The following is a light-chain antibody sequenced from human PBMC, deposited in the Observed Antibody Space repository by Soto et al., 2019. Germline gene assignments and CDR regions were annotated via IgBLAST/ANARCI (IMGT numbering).Light chain of an antibody. CDR2: SVS. CDR3: QQYNNWPPWT. CDR1: QSVSSNY. V-gene: IGKV3-20*01. J-gene: IGKJ1*01. Sequence: EIVLTQSPGTLSLSPGERATLSCRASQSVSSNYLAWYQHKPGQAPRLLIYSVSSRATGIPDRFSGSGSGTDFTLTISSLQSEDFAVYYCQQYNNWPPWTFGQGTKVDIK.